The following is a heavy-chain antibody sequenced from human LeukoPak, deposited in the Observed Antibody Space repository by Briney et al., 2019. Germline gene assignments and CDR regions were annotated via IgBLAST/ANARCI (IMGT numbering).Heavy chain of an antibody. CDR2: MSPNSGNT. J-gene: IGHJ4*02. CDR1: GGTFSSYA. CDR3: VRTPPNWGADY. V-gene: IGHV1-8*02. Sequence: GASVKVSCKASGGTFSSYAINWVRQATGQGLEWMGWMSPNSGNTGYAQKFQGRVTMTRNTAISTAYMELSSLRSEDTAVYFCVRTPPNWGADYWGQGTLVTVSS. D-gene: IGHD7-27*01.